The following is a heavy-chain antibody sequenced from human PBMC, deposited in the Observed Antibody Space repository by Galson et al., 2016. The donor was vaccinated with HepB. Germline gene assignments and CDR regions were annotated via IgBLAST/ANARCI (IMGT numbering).Heavy chain of an antibody. V-gene: IGHV3-7*01. CDR2: IKTDGSEK. Sequence: SLRLSCAASGFTFSTYWMTWVRQSPGKGLECVANIKTDGSEKYYVDTVRGRYPVSRDNAESTMYLQIKNRRADNTAVYYCARDMNWDSYGGPGTLVTVSS. J-gene: IGHJ4*02. CDR1: GFTFSTYW. CDR3: ARDMNWDSY. D-gene: IGHD1/OR15-1a*01.